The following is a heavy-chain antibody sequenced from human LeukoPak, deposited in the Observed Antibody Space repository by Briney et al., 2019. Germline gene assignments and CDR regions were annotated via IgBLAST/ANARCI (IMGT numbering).Heavy chain of an antibody. D-gene: IGHD6-13*01. J-gene: IGHJ5*02. CDR2: INPNSGGT. CDR3: ARLIRGASSSWYLNWFDP. CDR1: GYTFTCYY. V-gene: IGHV1-2*02. Sequence: ASVKVSCKASGYTFTCYYMHWVRQAPGQGLELMGWINPNSGGTNYAQKFQGRVTMTRDTSISTAYMELNRLRSDDTAVYCCARLIRGASSSWYLNWFDPWGQGTLVTVSS.